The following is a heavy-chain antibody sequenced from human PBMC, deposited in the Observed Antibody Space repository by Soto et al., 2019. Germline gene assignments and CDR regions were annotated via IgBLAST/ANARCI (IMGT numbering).Heavy chain of an antibody. J-gene: IGHJ5*02. V-gene: IGHV4-59*01. CDR3: ARESEGGGLHDWFDP. CDR1: GDSIGTYY. D-gene: IGHD3-16*01. Sequence: QVQLQESGPGLVKPWETLSLTCSVSGDSIGTYYWSWVRQPPGKGLEWLGFVHYSGSTQYNPSLKRRLTISVETPKNQLPLKLRCVTAADTAVYYCARESEGGGLHDWFDPWGQGTLVTFSS. CDR2: VHYSGST.